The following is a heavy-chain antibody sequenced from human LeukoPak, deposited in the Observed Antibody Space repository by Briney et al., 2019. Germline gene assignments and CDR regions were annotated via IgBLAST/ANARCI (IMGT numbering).Heavy chain of an antibody. J-gene: IGHJ4*02. CDR1: GFTFSNAW. D-gene: IGHD3-9*01. V-gene: IGHV3-15*01. Sequence: GGSQRLSCAASGFTFSNAWMSWVRQAPGKGLEWVGRIKSKTDGGTTDHAAPVKGRFTISRDDSKNTLYLQMNSLKTEDTAVYYCTARYFDWLFQDYWGQGTLVTVSS. CDR3: TARYFDWLFQDY. CDR2: IKSKTDGGTT.